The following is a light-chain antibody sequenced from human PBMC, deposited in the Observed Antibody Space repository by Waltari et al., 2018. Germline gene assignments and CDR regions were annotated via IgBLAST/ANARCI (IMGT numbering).Light chain of an antibody. V-gene: IGLV2-23*02. Sequence: QSALTQPASVSGSPGQSITISCTGTTSDVGSYNHVSWDQQHPGKAPKLMIFEVTKRPSGVPNRFSGSKSGNTASLTISGLQAEDEADYYCCSYAGRITFVVFGGGTKLTVL. CDR2: EVT. J-gene: IGLJ2*01. CDR1: TSDVGSYNH. CDR3: CSYAGRITFVV.